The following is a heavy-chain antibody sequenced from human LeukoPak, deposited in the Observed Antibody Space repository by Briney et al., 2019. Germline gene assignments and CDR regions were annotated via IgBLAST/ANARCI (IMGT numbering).Heavy chain of an antibody. D-gene: IGHD6-6*01. CDR3: ARSDEYGSSSRYYGMDA. CDR2: IIPIFGTA. Sequence: ASVKVSCTASGGTFSSYGISWVRQAPGQGLEWMGGIIPIFGTANYAQKFQGRVTITADESTSTAYMELSSLRSEDTAVYYCARSDEYGSSSRYYGMDAWGQGTTVTVSS. CDR1: GGTFSSYG. V-gene: IGHV1-69*13. J-gene: IGHJ6*02.